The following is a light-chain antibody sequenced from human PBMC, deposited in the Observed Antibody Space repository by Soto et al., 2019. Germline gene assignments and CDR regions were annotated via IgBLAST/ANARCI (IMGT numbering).Light chain of an antibody. CDR2: KAS. J-gene: IGKJ1*01. CDR1: QSISTW. Sequence: DMQMTQSPSTLSASVGDRVTITCRASQSISTWLAWYQQKPGKAPKLLISKASTLETGVPSRFSGSGAGTEFTLTISSLQPDDFATYDCQQYNSYSRTFGQGTKVDIK. V-gene: IGKV1-5*03. CDR3: QQYNSYSRT.